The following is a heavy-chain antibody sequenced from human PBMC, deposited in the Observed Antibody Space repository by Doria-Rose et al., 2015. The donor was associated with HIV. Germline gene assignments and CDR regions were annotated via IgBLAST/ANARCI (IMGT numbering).Heavy chain of an antibody. Sequence: QITSKESGPVLVKPTETLTLTCTVSGASLSSPGMGVSWIRQPPGKALEWLANIFSDDDRSYKTSLKSRLTISRGTSKSQVVLTMTDMDPVDTATYYCARIKSSRWYHKYYFDFWGQGTLVIVSA. CDR2: IFSDDDR. J-gene: IGHJ4*02. D-gene: IGHD6-13*01. CDR3: ARIKSSRWYHKYYFDF. V-gene: IGHV2-26*01. CDR1: GASLSSPGMG.